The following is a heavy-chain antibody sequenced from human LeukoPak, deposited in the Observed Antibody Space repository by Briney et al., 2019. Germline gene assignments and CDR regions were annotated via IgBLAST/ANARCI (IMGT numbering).Heavy chain of an antibody. J-gene: IGHJ5*02. Sequence: GGSLRLSCAASGFTFSSYAMHWVRQAPGKGLEWVAVISYDGSNKYHADSVKGRFTISRDNSKNTLYLQMNSLRAEDTAVYYCARWDDSSGYYGTWGQGTLVTVSS. D-gene: IGHD3-22*01. CDR3: ARWDDSSGYYGT. CDR1: GFTFSSYA. V-gene: IGHV3-30-3*01. CDR2: ISYDGSNK.